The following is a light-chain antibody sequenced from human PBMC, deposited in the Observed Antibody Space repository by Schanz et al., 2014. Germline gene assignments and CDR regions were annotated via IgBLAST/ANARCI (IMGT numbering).Light chain of an antibody. CDR3: SSYTSSSVS. Sequence: QSVLTQPPSMSGAPGQRVTISCTGNSSNIGSGYDVHWYQCLPGTAPKLLIYDNNNRPSGVPDRFSGSKSATLASLAITGLQAEDEGDYYCSSYTSSSVSFGGGTKLTVL. CDR1: SSNIGSGYD. J-gene: IGLJ2*01. V-gene: IGLV1-40*01. CDR2: DNN.